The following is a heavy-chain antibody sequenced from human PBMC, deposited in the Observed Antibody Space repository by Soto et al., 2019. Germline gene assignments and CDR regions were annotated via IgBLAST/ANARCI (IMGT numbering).Heavy chain of an antibody. CDR2: IYYSGST. CDR3: ARNSSANAFDI. V-gene: IGHV4-31*03. D-gene: IGHD6-25*01. CDR1: GGSISSGGYY. J-gene: IGHJ3*02. Sequence: SETLSLTCTVSGGSISSGGYYWSWIRQHPGKGPEWIGDIYYSGSTYYNPSLKSRLTISVDMSKNQFSLKLSSVTAADTAVYYCARNSSANAFDIWGQGTMVTVSS.